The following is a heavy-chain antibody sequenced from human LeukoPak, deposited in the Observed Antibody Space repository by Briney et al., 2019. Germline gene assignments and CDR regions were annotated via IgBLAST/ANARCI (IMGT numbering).Heavy chain of an antibody. V-gene: IGHV3-7*05. J-gene: IGHJ3*02. CDR1: GFTFSSYW. D-gene: IGHD2-21*02. Sequence: GGSLRLSCAASGFTFSSYWMSWVRQAPGRGLEWVADIKQDGTQKYYVDSVEGRITISRDNVKNSLYLQMNSLRVEDTAVYYCARDCGSDCSQAFDIWGQGTTLIVSS. CDR2: IKQDGTQK. CDR3: ARDCGSDCSQAFDI.